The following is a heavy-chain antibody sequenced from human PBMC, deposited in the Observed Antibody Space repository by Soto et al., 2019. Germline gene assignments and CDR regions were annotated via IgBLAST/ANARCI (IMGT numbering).Heavy chain of an antibody. J-gene: IGHJ4*02. V-gene: IGHV4-59*01. CDR1: GGSISTYY. CDR2: IYASGAT. D-gene: IGHD3-22*01. CDR3: ARSYSFHGSIYHYHFDF. Sequence: SETLSLTCTVSGGSISTYYWSWIRQPPGGTLEWIGYIYASGATTYNPSLESRVTMSVDMPNNEFSLEMTSLTAADTAVYYCARSYSFHGSIYHYHFDFLAQGTPVTVS.